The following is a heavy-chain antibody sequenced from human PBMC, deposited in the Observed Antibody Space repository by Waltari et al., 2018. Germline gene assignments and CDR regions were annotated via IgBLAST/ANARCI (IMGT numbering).Heavy chain of an antibody. D-gene: IGHD6-6*01. J-gene: IGHJ3*02. CDR3: ARSLAGARHAFDI. V-gene: IGHV1-2*06. CDR1: GYTFTGYY. CDR2: INPNSGGT. Sequence: QVQLVQSGAEVKKPGASVKVSCKASGYTFTGYYLHCVRPAPGQGLEWMGRINPNSGGTNYAQKFQGRVTMTRDTSISTAYMELSRLRSDDTAVYYCARSLAGARHAFDIWGQGTMVTVSS.